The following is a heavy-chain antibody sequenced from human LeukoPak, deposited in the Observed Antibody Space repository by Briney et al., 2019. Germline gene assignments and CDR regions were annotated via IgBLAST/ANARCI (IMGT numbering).Heavy chain of an antibody. Sequence: SETLSLTCTVSGGSISSSSYYWGWIRQPPGKGLEWIGSIYYSGSTYYNLSLKSRVTISVDTSKNQFSLKLSSVTAADTAVYYCARRPFYDSSGSIYFDYWGQGTLVTVSS. V-gene: IGHV4-39*01. D-gene: IGHD3-22*01. CDR1: GGSISSSSYY. CDR2: IYYSGST. J-gene: IGHJ4*02. CDR3: ARRPFYDSSGSIYFDY.